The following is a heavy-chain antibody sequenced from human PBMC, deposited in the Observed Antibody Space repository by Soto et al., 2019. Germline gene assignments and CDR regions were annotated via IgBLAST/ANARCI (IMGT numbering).Heavy chain of an antibody. D-gene: IGHD6-13*01. CDR3: ARTSAAGKYYYGMDV. CDR1: GYSVTHYC. V-gene: IGHV5-51*01. CDR2: IYPGDSDT. Sequence: GESLKISCKGSGYSVTHYCIGWVRQKPGKGLEWMGIIYPGDSDTRYSPSFQGQVTISADKSISTAYLQWSSLKASDTAMYYCARTSAAGKYYYGMDVWGQGTTVTVSS. J-gene: IGHJ6*02.